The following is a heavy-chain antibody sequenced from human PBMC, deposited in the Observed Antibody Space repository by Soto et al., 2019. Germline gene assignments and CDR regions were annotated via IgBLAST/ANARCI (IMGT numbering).Heavy chain of an antibody. CDR3: AHRKAGYSSGWYESYFDY. Sequence: SGPTLVNPTQTLTLTCTFSGFSLSTSGVGVGWIRQPPGKALEWLALIYWNDDKRYSPSLKSRLTITKDTSKNQVVLTMTNMDPVDTATYYCAHRKAGYSSGWYESYFDYWGQGTPVTVSS. CDR1: GFSLSTSGVG. D-gene: IGHD6-19*01. CDR2: IYWNDDK. J-gene: IGHJ4*02. V-gene: IGHV2-5*01.